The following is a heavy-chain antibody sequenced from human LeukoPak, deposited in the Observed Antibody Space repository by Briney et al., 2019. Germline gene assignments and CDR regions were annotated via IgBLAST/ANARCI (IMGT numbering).Heavy chain of an antibody. CDR1: GFTFSSYS. D-gene: IGHD3-10*01. V-gene: IGHV3-21*04. Sequence: GGSLRLSCAASGFTFSSYSMNWVRQAPGKGVEWVSSISSSSSYIYYADSVKGRFTISRDNARNSLYLQMNSLRAEDTALYYCAKADPLSYYYGSERNFDYWGQGTLVTVSS. CDR3: AKADPLSYYYGSERNFDY. CDR2: ISSSSSYI. J-gene: IGHJ4*02.